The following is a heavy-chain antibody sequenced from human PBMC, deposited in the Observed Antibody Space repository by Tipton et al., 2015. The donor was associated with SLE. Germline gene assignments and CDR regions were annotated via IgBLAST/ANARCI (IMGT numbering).Heavy chain of an antibody. CDR3: ASELGIKGGFDY. Sequence: GSLRLSCVASGFTFDDYTMNWVRQAPGKGLEWVSLISWNGESTYFADSVKGRFTISRDNSKNTLYLQMNSLRAEDTAVYYCASELGIKGGFDYWGQGTLVTVSS. J-gene: IGHJ4*02. V-gene: IGHV3-43*01. CDR2: ISWNGEST. CDR1: GFTFDDYT. D-gene: IGHD7-27*01.